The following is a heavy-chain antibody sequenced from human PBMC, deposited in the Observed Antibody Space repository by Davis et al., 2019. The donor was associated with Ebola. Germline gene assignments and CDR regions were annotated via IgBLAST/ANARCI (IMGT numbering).Heavy chain of an antibody. V-gene: IGHV1-2*02. Sequence: ASVKVSCKASGYTFTAYYMHWVRQAPGQGLEWMGWINPNSGGTNYAQNFQGRVTMTRDTSISTAYMELSRLRSDDTAVYYCARVYYYDSSGYYAFDYWGQGTLVTVSS. J-gene: IGHJ4*02. CDR3: ARVYYYDSSGYYAFDY. CDR1: GYTFTAYY. CDR2: INPNSGGT. D-gene: IGHD3-22*01.